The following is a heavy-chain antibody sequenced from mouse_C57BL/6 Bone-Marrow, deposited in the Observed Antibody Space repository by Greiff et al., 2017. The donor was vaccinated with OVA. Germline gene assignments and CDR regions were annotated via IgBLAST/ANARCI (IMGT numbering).Heavy chain of an antibody. CDR1: GFTFSDYG. Sequence: DVMLVESGGGLVQPGGSLKLSCAASGFTFSDYGMAWVRQAPRKGPEWVAFISNLAYSIYYADTVTGRFTLSRENAKNTLYLEMSSLRPEDTAMYYCARLDDPIYWYFDVWGTGTTVTVSS. D-gene: IGHD2-3*01. CDR3: ARLDDPIYWYFDV. V-gene: IGHV5-15*01. CDR2: ISNLAYSI. J-gene: IGHJ1*03.